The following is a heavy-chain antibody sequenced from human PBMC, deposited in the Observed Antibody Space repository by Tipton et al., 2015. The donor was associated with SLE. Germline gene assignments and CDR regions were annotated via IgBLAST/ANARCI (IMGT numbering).Heavy chain of an antibody. CDR3: ARRPMELAAFDI. D-gene: IGHD1-26*01. V-gene: IGHV4-39*07. CDR1: GASMRSTNYY. J-gene: IGHJ3*02. Sequence: TLSLTCTVSGASMRSTNYYWGWIRQPPGKGLEWIGNIDYSGSTHDNPSLKSRVTTSVDTSKNQFSLKLNSVTAADTAVYYCARRPMELAAFDIWGQGTVVTVSS. CDR2: IDYSGST.